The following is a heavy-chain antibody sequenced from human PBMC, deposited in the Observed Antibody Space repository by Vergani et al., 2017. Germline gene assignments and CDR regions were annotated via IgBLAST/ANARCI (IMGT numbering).Heavy chain of an antibody. CDR1: GFDFSQAW. J-gene: IGHJ4*02. CDR2: SKPKTEGGTT. D-gene: IGHD3-9*01. V-gene: IGHV3-15*05. Sequence: EVRLVESGGGLVKPGGSLRLSCQVSGFDFSQAWMNWVRQSPGKGLEYIGLSKPKTEGGTTHYNAAMKGRVTISRDDSKSVLFLEMTNLAPEDTAVYYCTTPTKWELRYYLDYWGQGTLVTVSS. CDR3: TTPTKWELRYYLDY.